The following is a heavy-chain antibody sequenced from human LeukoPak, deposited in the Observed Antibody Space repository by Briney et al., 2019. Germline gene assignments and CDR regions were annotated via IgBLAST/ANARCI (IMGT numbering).Heavy chain of an antibody. D-gene: IGHD5-24*01. CDR1: GFTFSSYA. Sequence: PGGSLGLSCSASGFTFSSYAMHWVRQAPGKGLEYVSAISSNGGSTYYADSVKGRFTISRDNSKNTLYLKMNSLRVEDTAMYFCAKDIQLSTWGLGTMVTVSS. CDR3: AKDIQLST. J-gene: IGHJ3*01. CDR2: ISSNGGST. V-gene: IGHV3-64*04.